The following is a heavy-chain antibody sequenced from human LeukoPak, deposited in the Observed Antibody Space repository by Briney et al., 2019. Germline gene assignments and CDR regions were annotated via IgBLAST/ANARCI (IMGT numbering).Heavy chain of an antibody. V-gene: IGHV3-15*01. CDR1: GFNFDIAW. D-gene: IGHD5-24*01. Sequence: KPGGSLRLSCAVSGFNFDIAWMNWVRQAPGEGLEWVGRIKSKNDGAATDYGAPVRGRFTISIDDSKNMLCLQMNSLKTEDTAVYYCVSRDAYKPRYFMDVWGKGTTVTVSS. CDR3: VSRDAYKPRYFMDV. J-gene: IGHJ6*03. CDR2: IKSKNDGAAT.